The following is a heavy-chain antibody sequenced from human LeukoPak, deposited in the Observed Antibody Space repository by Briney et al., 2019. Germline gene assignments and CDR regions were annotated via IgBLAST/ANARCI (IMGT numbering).Heavy chain of an antibody. D-gene: IGHD3-10*01. CDR3: ARRTMVRGVIGYYYYGMDV. J-gene: IGHJ6*02. CDR1: GGSISSYY. V-gene: IGHV4-59*08. CDR2: IYYSGST. Sequence: SSETLSLTCTVSGGSISSYYWSWIRQPPGKGLEWIGYIYYSGSTNYNPSLKSRVTISVDTSKNQFSLKLSSVTAADTAVYYCARRTMVRGVIGYYYYGMDVWGQGTTVTVSS.